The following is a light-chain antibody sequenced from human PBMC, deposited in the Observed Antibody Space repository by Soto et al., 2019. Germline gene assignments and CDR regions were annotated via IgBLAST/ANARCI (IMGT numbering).Light chain of an antibody. CDR2: GAS. Sequence: AIQMTQSPSSLSASVGDRVTITCRASQGIRSDLGWYQQKPGKAPKFLIYGASTLESGVPSRFSGSGSGTEFTLTISSLQHEDFATYYCQQVKSFLPLTFGGGTQVEIK. J-gene: IGKJ4*01. CDR3: QQVKSFLPLT. CDR1: QGIRSD. V-gene: IGKV1-13*02.